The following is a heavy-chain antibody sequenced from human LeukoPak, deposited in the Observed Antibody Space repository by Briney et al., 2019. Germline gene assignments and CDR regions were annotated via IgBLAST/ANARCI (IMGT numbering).Heavy chain of an antibody. CDR2: VYYSGTT. J-gene: IGHJ4*02. Sequence: SETLSLTCTVSGGSISSYYWSWIRQSPGKGLEWIGYVYYSGTTNYNPSLKSRVTISVDRSRNQFSLKLNSVTAADTAVYFCARESHHPFYFDPWGQGSLVTVSA. CDR3: ARESHHPFYFDP. CDR1: GGSISSYY. V-gene: IGHV4-59*01. D-gene: IGHD1-14*01.